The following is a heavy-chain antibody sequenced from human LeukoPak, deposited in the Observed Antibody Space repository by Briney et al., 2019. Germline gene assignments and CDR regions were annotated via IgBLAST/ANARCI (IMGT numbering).Heavy chain of an antibody. J-gene: IGHJ4*02. V-gene: IGHV3-7*01. CDR2: IKQDGSEK. D-gene: IGHD1-26*01. Sequence: PGGSLRLSCAASGFTFSSYWMSWVRQAPGKGLEWVANIKQDGSEKYYVDSVKGRFSISRDIAKNSLYLQMNSLRVEDTAVYYCAREPIAGATHGFDYWGQGTLVTVSS. CDR1: GFTFSSYW. CDR3: AREPIAGATHGFDY.